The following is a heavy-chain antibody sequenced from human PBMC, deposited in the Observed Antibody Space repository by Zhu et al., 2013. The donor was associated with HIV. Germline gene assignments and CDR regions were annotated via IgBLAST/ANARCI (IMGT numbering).Heavy chain of an antibody. CDR1: GGSISSGDYY. CDR3: ARDLVSGNSDGGGNWFDP. Sequence: VQLQESGPGLVKPSQTLSLTCTVSGGSISSGDYYWSWIRQPPGKGLEWIGYIYYSGSTYYNPSLKSRVTISVDTSKNQFSLKLSSVTAADTAVYYCARDLVSGNSDGGGNWFDPWGQGNPGHRLL. V-gene: IGHV4-30-4*01. D-gene: IGHD3-3*01. CDR2: IYYSGST. J-gene: IGHJ5*02.